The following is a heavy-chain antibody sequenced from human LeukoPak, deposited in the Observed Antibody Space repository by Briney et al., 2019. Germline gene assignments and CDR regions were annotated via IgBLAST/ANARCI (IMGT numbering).Heavy chain of an antibody. V-gene: IGHV4-59*12. Sequence: SETLSLTCTVSGVSISNCYWSWIRQPPGKGLEWIGYYYYSGNTNYNPSLKSRVTISADTSKNQFSLKLSSVTAADTAVYYCARIVVRGAFDIWGQGTMVTVSS. J-gene: IGHJ3*02. D-gene: IGHD3-22*01. CDR1: GVSISNCY. CDR2: YYYSGNT. CDR3: ARIVVRGAFDI.